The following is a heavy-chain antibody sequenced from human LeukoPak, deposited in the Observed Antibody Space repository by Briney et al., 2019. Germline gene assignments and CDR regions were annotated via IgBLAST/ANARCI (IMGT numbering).Heavy chain of an antibody. CDR2: INPNSGGT. V-gene: IGHV1-2*02. J-gene: IGHJ6*03. Sequence: AASVKVSCKASGYTFTGYYMHWVRQAPGQGLEWMGWINPNSGGTNYAQKFQGRVTMTRDTSISTAYMELSRLRSDDTAVYYCARGQDIVVVPAAWDYYYYHMDVWGKGTTVTISS. CDR1: GYTFTGYY. CDR3: ARGQDIVVVPAAWDYYYYHMDV. D-gene: IGHD2-2*01.